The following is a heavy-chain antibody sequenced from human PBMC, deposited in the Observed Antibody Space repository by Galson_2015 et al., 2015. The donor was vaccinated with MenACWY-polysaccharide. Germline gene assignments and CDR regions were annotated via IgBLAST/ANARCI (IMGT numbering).Heavy chain of an antibody. J-gene: IGHJ3*01. CDR2: IQYDGTNK. D-gene: IGHD2-2*01. Sequence: SLRLSCAASGSRFSGSGMHWVRQAPGKGQEWVAVIQYDGTNKVYADSVKGRFTISRDNSKNTLFLQMNTLGVDDTAMYYCAREGSRIVFHAFDVWGQGTMVTVSP. CDR1: GSRFSGSG. CDR3: AREGSRIVFHAFDV. V-gene: IGHV3-33*01.